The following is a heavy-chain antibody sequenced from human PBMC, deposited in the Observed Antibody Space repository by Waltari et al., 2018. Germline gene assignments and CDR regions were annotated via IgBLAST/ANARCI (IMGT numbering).Heavy chain of an antibody. CDR2: ISGSGGST. CDR3: ARGSNYPYYYYGMDV. Sequence: EVQLLESGGGLVQPGGSLRLSCAASGFTFSSYAMSWVRQAPGKGLEWVSAISGSGGSTYYADSVKGRFTISRDNSKNTLYLQMGSLRAEDMAVYYCARGSNYPYYYYGMDVWGQGTTVTVSS. CDR1: GFTFSSYA. J-gene: IGHJ6*02. V-gene: IGHV3-23*01. D-gene: IGHD4-4*01.